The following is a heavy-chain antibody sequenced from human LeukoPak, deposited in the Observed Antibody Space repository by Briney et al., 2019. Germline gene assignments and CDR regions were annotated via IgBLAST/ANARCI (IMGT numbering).Heavy chain of an antibody. Sequence: GGSLRLSCAASGFTFSTYAMSWVRQAPGQGLEWVSAISGSGGSTYCADSVKGRFTISRDNSKNTLYLQMNSLRAEDTAVYYCAKGRTIFGVVTHLFDYWGQGTLVTVSS. CDR2: ISGSGGST. CDR1: GFTFSTYA. CDR3: AKGRTIFGVVTHLFDY. J-gene: IGHJ4*02. V-gene: IGHV3-23*01. D-gene: IGHD3-3*01.